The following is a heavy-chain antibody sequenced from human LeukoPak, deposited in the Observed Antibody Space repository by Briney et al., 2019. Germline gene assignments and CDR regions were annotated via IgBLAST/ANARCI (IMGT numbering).Heavy chain of an antibody. V-gene: IGHV1-18*01. Sequence: ASVKVSCKASGYTFTSYGISWVRQAPGQGLEWMGWISGYDGKTNYAQKFQGRVTMTTDTSTNTAYMELRTLRSDDTAVCYCARDFSRARVDRFDPWGQGTLVTVSS. D-gene: IGHD2-2*01. J-gene: IGHJ5*02. CDR3: ARDFSRARVDRFDP. CDR2: ISGYDGKT. CDR1: GYTFTSYG.